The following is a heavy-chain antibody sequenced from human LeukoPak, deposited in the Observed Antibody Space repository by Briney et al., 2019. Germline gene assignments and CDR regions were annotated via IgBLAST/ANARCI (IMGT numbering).Heavy chain of an antibody. J-gene: IGHJ5*02. D-gene: IGHD6-19*01. V-gene: IGHV4-39*07. CDR2: IYYTGST. Sequence: SETLSLTCTVSGGSITSSSYYWGWIRQPPGKGPEWIGNIYYTGSTNYNPSLKSRVTISLDTSKNQFSLKLTSVTAADTAVYYCASVRGYSSGWYASGFDPWGQGTLVTVSS. CDR1: GGSITSSSYY. CDR3: ASVRGYSSGWYASGFDP.